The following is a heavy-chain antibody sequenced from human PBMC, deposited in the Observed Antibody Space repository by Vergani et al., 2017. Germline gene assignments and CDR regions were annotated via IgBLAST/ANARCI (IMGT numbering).Heavy chain of an antibody. CDR2: FDREGGET. V-gene: IGHV1-24*01. CDR1: GHTLSEVS. J-gene: IGHJ4*02. CDR3: ARVGAHAY. Sequence: QVQLEQSGAEVKKPGSSVKVSCKVSGHTLSEVSMHWVRQAPGKGLEWMGGFDREGGETIYAQKFQGRVTMTRDTSISTAYMELSRLRSDDTAVYYCARVGAHAYWGQGTLVTVSS. D-gene: IGHD1-26*01.